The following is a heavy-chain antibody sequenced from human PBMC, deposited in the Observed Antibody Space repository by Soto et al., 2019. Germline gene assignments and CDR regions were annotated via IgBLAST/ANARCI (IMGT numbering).Heavy chain of an antibody. J-gene: IGHJ6*02. D-gene: IGHD5-12*01. V-gene: IGHV1-3*05. CDR1: GYTFTSYA. CDR2: INAGNGNT. CDR3: ARNGYDYVYYYYGMDV. Sequence: QVQLVQSGAEEKKPGASVKVSSKASGYTFTSYAMHWVRQAPGQRLEWMGWINAGNGNTKYSQKFQGRVTITRDTSASTAYMELSSLRSEDTAVYYCARNGYDYVYYYYGMDVWGQGTTVTVSS.